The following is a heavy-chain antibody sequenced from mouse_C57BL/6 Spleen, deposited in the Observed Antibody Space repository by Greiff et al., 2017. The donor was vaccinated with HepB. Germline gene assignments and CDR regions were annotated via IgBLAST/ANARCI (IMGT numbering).Heavy chain of an antibody. Sequence: EVQLVESGAELVRPGASVKLSCTASGFNIKDDYMHWVKQRPEQGLEWIGWIDPENGDTEYASKFQGKATITADTSSNTAYLQLSSLTSEDTAVYYCTTGGGTTVVAHFDYWGQGTTLTVSS. CDR1: GFNIKDDY. CDR2: IDPENGDT. D-gene: IGHD1-1*01. V-gene: IGHV14-4*01. CDR3: TTGGGTTVVAHFDY. J-gene: IGHJ2*01.